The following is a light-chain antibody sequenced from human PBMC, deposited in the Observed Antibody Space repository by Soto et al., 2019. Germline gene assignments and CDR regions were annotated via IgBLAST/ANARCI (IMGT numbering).Light chain of an antibody. J-gene: IGKJ1*01. V-gene: IGKV3D-20*02. CDR2: GAS. Sequence: EIVLTQSPGTLSLSPGERATLSCRASQSVNSNYLAWYQQKRGQAPRLLIYGASNRATGIPVRFSGSGSGTDYTLTITNLEPEDFAIYYCQQRSSWPWTFGQGTKVDIK. CDR1: QSVNSNY. CDR3: QQRSSWPWT.